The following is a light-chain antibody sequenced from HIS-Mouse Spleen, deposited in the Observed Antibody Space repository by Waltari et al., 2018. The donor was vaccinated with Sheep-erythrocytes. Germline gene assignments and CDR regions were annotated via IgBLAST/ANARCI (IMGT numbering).Light chain of an antibody. CDR2: DGT. V-gene: IGLV2-23*01. J-gene: IGLJ3*02. CDR3: CSYAGSSTPWV. CDR1: SSDAGSYYL. Sequence: QSALTQPASVSGSPGQSITISCTGTSSDAGSYYLVSWYQQHPGKAPKLLTYDGTRRPSGVSNRFSGSKSGNTASLTISGLQAEDEADYYCCSYAGSSTPWVFGGGTKLTVL.